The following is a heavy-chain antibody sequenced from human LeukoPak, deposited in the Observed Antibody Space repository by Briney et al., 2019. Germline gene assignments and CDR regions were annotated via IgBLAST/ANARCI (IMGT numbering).Heavy chain of an antibody. Sequence: RPSETLSLTCSVSGGSISSEGFYWSWIRQHPGKGLEWIAYIDHSGRTYYNPSLKSRLTISVDTSKNQFSMSLKSVTAADTAVYYCARVVTSSLYFFDYWGQGTLVSVSS. J-gene: IGHJ4*02. CDR3: ARVVTSSLYFFDY. V-gene: IGHV4-31*03. CDR1: GGSISSEGFY. CDR2: IDHSGRT. D-gene: IGHD2-21*02.